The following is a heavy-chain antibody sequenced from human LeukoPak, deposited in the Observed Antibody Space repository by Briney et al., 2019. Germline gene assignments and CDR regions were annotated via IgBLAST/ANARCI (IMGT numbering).Heavy chain of an antibody. CDR2: FDPEDGET. D-gene: IGHD3-22*01. Sequence: ASVKVSCTVSGYTLTELSMHWVRQAPGKGLEWMGGFDPEDGETIYAQKFQGRVTMTEDTSTDTAYMELSSLRSEDTAVYYCATEPTYYYDSSGYQEYFQHWGQGTLVTVSS. J-gene: IGHJ1*01. CDR3: ATEPTYYYDSSGYQEYFQH. V-gene: IGHV1-24*01. CDR1: GYTLTELS.